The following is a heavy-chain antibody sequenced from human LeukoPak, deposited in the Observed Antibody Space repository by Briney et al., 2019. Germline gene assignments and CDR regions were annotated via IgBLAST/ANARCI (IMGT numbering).Heavy chain of an antibody. CDR3: GRDLMGSIDY. CDR1: GFTFRSYW. V-gene: IGHV3-74*01. D-gene: IGHD1-26*01. CDR2: IDNDGSDT. Sequence: GGSLRLSCAASGFTFRSYWMHWVRXAPGKGLVWVSRIDNDGSDTIYADSVKGRFTISRDNAKNTLYLQMDSLGVEDTAVYYCGRDLMGSIDYWGQGTLVTVSS. J-gene: IGHJ4*02.